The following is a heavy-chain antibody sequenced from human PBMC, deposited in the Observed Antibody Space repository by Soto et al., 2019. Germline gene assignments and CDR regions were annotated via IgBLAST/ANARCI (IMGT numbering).Heavy chain of an antibody. J-gene: IGHJ4*02. CDR1: GGSISSGGYS. V-gene: IGHV4-30-2*01. CDR3: ARDAGYYDSSGFDH. Sequence: SETLSLTCAVSGGSISSGGYSWSWIRQPPGKGLEWIGYIYHSGSTYYNPSLKSRVTISVDRSKNQFSLKLSSVTAADTAVYYCARDAGYYDSSGFDHWGQGTLCTVS. CDR2: IYHSGST. D-gene: IGHD3-22*01.